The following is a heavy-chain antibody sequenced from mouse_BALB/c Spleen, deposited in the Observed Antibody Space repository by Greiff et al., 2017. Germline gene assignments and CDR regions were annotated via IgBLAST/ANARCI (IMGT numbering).Heavy chain of an antibody. CDR2: ILPGSGST. D-gene: IGHD2-12*01. V-gene: IGHV1-9*01. CDR3: ARYDTALDY. Sequence: QVQLQQSGAELMKPGASVKISCKATGYTFSSYWIEWVKQRPGHGLEWIGEILPGSGSTNYNEKFKGKATFTADTSSNTAYMQLSSLTSEDAAVYSCARYDTALDYWGQGTSVTVSS. CDR1: GYTFSSYW. J-gene: IGHJ4*01.